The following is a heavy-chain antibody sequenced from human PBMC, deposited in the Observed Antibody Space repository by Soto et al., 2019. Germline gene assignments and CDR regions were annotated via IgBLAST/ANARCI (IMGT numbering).Heavy chain of an antibody. CDR2: INHSGST. Sequence: SETLSLTCAVYGGSFSGYYWSWIRQPPGKGLEWIGEINHSGSTNYNPSLKSRDTISVDTSKNQFSLKLSSVTAADTAVYYCAIGPLHAGEYYYYYYMDVWGKGTTVTVSS. CDR1: GGSFSGYY. V-gene: IGHV4-34*01. D-gene: IGHD2-21*01. CDR3: AIGPLHAGEYYYYYYMDV. J-gene: IGHJ6*03.